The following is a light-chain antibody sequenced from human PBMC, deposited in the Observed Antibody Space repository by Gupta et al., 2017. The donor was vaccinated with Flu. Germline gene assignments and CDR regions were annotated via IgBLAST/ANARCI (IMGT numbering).Light chain of an antibody. CDR1: VLAKKY. Sequence: SYELTQPSSVSVSPGPTARLTCSGDVLAKKYARWFQQKPGQAPVLVIYKDSERPSGIPERFSGSSSGTTVTLTISGAQVEDEADYYCYSAADNNGVFGGGTKLTVL. J-gene: IGLJ3*02. V-gene: IGLV3-27*01. CDR3: YSAADNNGV. CDR2: KDS.